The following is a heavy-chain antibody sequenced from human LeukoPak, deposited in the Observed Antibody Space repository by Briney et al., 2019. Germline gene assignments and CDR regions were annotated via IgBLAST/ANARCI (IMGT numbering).Heavy chain of an antibody. Sequence: ASVKVSCKASGYTFTGYYMHWVRQAPGRGLEWMRWINPNSGGTNYAQKFQGRVTMTRDTSISTAYMELSRLRSDDTAVYYCSMIVVATDAFDIWGQGTMVTVSS. J-gene: IGHJ3*02. V-gene: IGHV1-2*02. CDR2: INPNSGGT. D-gene: IGHD3-22*01. CDR1: GYTFTGYY. CDR3: SMIVVATDAFDI.